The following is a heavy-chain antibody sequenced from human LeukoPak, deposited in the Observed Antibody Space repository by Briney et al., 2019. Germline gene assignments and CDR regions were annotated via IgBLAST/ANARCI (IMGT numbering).Heavy chain of an antibody. CDR1: GGSISTYY. V-gene: IGHV4-59*08. Sequence: SETLSLTCTVSGGSISTYYWTWIRQPPGKGLEWIGYIYYSGNTNYNPSLKSRVTISVDTSKNQFSLKLSSVTAADTAVYYCARHSDSSYGYLDYWGQGTLVTVSS. CDR3: ARHSDSSYGYLDY. D-gene: IGHD5-18*01. CDR2: IYYSGNT. J-gene: IGHJ4*02.